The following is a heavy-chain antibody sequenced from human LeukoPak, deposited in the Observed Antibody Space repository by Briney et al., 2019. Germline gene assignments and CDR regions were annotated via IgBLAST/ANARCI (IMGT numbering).Heavy chain of an antibody. CDR3: ARVRICQLLPQDLDY. Sequence: PSETLSLTCAVYGGSFSGYYWSWIRQPPGKGLEWIGEINHSGSANYNPSLKSRVTISVDTSKNQFSLKLSSVTAADTAVYYCARVRICQLLPQDLDYWGQGTLVTVSS. V-gene: IGHV4-34*01. D-gene: IGHD2-2*01. CDR2: INHSGSA. J-gene: IGHJ4*02. CDR1: GGSFSGYY.